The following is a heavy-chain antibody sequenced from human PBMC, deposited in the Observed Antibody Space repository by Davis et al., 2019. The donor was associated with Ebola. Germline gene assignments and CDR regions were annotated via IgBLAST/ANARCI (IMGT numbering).Heavy chain of an antibody. V-gene: IGHV3-64*02. CDR1: GFTFSSYA. Sequence: GGSLRLSCAASGFTFSSYAMHWVRQAPGKGLEYVSAISSNGGSTYYADSVKGRFTISRDNSKNTLYLQMGSLRAEDMAVYYCARGRDLYYYGMDVWGKGTTVTVSS. J-gene: IGHJ6*04. CDR2: ISSNGGST. CDR3: ARGRDLYYYGMDV.